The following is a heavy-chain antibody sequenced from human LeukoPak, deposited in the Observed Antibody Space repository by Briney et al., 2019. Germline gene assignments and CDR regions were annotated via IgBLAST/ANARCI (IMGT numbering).Heavy chain of an antibody. CDR1: GFTFSSYA. J-gene: IGHJ6*03. D-gene: IGHD1-26*01. V-gene: IGHV3-23*01. Sequence: GGSLRLSCTASGFTFSSYAMTWVRQAPGKGLEWVSTIISKSGGDTYYADSVKGRFTISRDNSKNTLYLEMNSLRAEDTAVYYCAKGGGTVRTYMDVWGKGTTVTVSS. CDR3: AKGGGTVRTYMDV. CDR2: IISKSGGDT.